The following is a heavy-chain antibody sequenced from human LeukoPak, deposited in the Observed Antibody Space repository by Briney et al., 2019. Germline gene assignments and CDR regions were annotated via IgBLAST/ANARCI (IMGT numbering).Heavy chain of an antibody. CDR2: IHHTGGT. CDR1: GGSINITNW. V-gene: IGHV4-4*02. Sequence: SETLSLTCAVSGGSINITNWWSWVRPPPGTGLEWIGEIHHTGGTNYNPSLKSRVTISLEKSKNQFSVKLSSVTPADTAWYYCAMEHIAADTRDAFDIWGQGTMVTVSS. J-gene: IGHJ3*02. D-gene: IGHD6-13*01. CDR3: AMEHIAADTRDAFDI.